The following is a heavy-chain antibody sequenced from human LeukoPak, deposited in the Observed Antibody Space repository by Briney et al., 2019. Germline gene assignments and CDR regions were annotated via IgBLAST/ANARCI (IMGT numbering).Heavy chain of an antibody. D-gene: IGHD6-25*01. Sequence: PGGSLRLSCAASGFTFSGYSMYWVRQAPGKGLEYVSATSSDGGSTYYADSVKGRFTISRDNSKNTLYLQMGSLRGEDMAVYYCAKAAYYYYMDVWGKGTTVTVSS. CDR1: GFTFSGYS. V-gene: IGHV3-64*02. CDR2: TSSDGGST. J-gene: IGHJ6*03. CDR3: AKAAYYYYMDV.